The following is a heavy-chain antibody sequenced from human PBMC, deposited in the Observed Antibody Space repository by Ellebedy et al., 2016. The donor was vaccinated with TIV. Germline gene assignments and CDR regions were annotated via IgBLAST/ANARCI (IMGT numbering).Heavy chain of an antibody. J-gene: IGHJ6*02. CDR1: GYTFTGYY. CDR2: INPNSGGT. V-gene: IGHV1-2*04. Sequence: ASVKVSXKASGYTFTGYYMHWVRQAPGQGLEWMGWINPNSGGTNYAQKFQGWVTMTRDTSISTAYMELSRLRSDDTAVYYCARGDCSSTSCYYYYGMDVWGQGTTVTVSS. D-gene: IGHD2-2*01. CDR3: ARGDCSSTSCYYYYGMDV.